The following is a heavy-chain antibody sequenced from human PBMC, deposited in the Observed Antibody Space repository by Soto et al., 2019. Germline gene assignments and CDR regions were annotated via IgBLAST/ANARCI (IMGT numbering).Heavy chain of an antibody. CDR2: IDTGNGDT. J-gene: IGHJ4*02. V-gene: IGHV1-3*04. D-gene: IGHD6-19*01. CDR1: GYTLTDYY. CDR3: ARGAPSGWPFKY. Sequence: ASXKVSCKASGYTLTDYYIHWVRHAPVQRPEWMGWIDTGNGDTKYSQKIQGRVAITRDTSASTAYMELSSLRSEDTAVYYCARGAPSGWPFKYWGQGTPVTVSS.